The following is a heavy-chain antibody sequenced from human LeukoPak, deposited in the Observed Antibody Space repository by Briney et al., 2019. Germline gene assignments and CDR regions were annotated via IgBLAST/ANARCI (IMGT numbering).Heavy chain of an antibody. CDR2: ISYDGSNK. J-gene: IGHJ6*02. CDR1: GFTFSNYG. Sequence: GRSLGLSCAASGFTFSNYGMHWVRQAPGKGLEWVAVISYDGSNKYYADFVKGRFTISRDNSKNTLYLQMNSLRAEDTAVYYCAKEPTPYYNFYGMDVWGQGTTVTVSS. CDR3: AKEPTPYYNFYGMDV. V-gene: IGHV3-30*18.